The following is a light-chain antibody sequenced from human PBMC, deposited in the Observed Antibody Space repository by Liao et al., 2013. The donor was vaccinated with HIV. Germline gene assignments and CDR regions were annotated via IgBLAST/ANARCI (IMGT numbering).Light chain of an antibody. V-gene: IGLV3-1*01. J-gene: IGLJ1*01. CDR3: QAWDSSSVPYV. Sequence: SFDLTQPPSVSVSPGQTATISCSGENLGDGYVSWYQQKPGQSPVLIIFQDSKRPSGIPERVSGSNSGNTATLTISGTQAVDEADYYCQAWDSSSVPYVFGTGTKVTVL. CDR1: NLGDGY. CDR2: QDS.